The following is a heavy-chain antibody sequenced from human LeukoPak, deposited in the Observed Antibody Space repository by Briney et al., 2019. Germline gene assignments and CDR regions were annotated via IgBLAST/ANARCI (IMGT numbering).Heavy chain of an antibody. CDR3: ARRYDSSGYYVLDY. D-gene: IGHD3-22*01. J-gene: IGHJ4*02. CDR1: GGSISSYY. CDR2: IYYSGST. Sequence: SETLSLTCTVSGGSISSYYWSWIRQPPGKGLEWIGYIYYSGSTNYNPSLKSRVTISVDTSKNQFSLKLSSVTAADTAVYYCARRYDSSGYYVLDYWGQGTLVTVSS. V-gene: IGHV4-59*08.